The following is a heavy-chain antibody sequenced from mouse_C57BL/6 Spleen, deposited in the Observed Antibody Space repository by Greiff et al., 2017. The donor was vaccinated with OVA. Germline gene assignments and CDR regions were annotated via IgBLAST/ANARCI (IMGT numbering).Heavy chain of an antibody. Sequence: QVQLQQPGAELVKPGASVKLSCKASGYTFTSYWMHWVKQRPGQGLEWIGMIHPNSGSTNYHEKFKSKATLTVDKSSSTAYMQLSSLTSEDSAVYYCARLDYYGSSYWGQGTLVTVSA. CDR1: GYTFTSYW. CDR2: IHPNSGST. D-gene: IGHD1-1*01. CDR3: ARLDYYGSSY. J-gene: IGHJ3*01. V-gene: IGHV1-64*01.